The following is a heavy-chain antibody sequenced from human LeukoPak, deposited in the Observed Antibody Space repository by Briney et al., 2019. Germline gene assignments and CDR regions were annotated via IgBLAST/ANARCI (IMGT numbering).Heavy chain of an antibody. D-gene: IGHD3-22*01. CDR2: INPHSGGT. CDR1: GYTFTGYY. V-gene: IGHV1-2*02. CDR3: ARTPTYYYDSSGYNNWFDP. Sequence: ASVKVSCKASGYTFTGYYMHWVRQAPGQGLEWMGWINPHSGGTNYAQKFQGRVTMTRDTSISTAYMELSRLRSDDTAVYYCARTPTYYYDSSGYNNWFDPWGQGALVTVSS. J-gene: IGHJ5*02.